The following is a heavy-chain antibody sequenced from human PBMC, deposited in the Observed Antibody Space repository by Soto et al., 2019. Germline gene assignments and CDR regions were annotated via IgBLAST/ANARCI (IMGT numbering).Heavy chain of an antibody. V-gene: IGHV1-18*01. D-gene: IGHD3-10*01. CDR2: IIAYNFNT. J-gene: IGHJ6*02. CDR3: AKGREFLPLDV. CDR1: GYTFTSYG. Sequence: ASVKVSCKASGYTFTSYGISLVRQAPVQVLELIVWIIAYNFNTNYSQKLQGRFTITTYTSTITSYMELTSLRSDDTAVYYCAKGREFLPLDVWGQGTTVTVSS.